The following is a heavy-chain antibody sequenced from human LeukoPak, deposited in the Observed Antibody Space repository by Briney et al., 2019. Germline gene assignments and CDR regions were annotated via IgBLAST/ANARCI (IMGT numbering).Heavy chain of an antibody. CDR3: ARLDSGWLDY. J-gene: IGHJ4*02. CDR1: GFTFSSYA. D-gene: IGHD6-19*01. CDR2: ISASGGST. V-gene: IGHV3-23*01. Sequence: PGGSLRLSCAASGFTFSSYAMSWVRQAPGKGLEWVSAISASGGSTYYADSVKGRFTISRDNAKNSLYLQMNSLRAEDTAVYYCARLDSGWLDYWGQGTLVTVSS.